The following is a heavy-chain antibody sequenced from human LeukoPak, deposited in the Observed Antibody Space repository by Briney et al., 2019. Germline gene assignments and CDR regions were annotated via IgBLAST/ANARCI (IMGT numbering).Heavy chain of an antibody. D-gene: IGHD3-22*01. CDR2: ISGGGGST. Sequence: GGSLRLSCAASGFTFSSYAMSWVRQAPGVGLEWVSAISGGGGSTWYADSVKGRFTISRDNSKNTLYMQMNSLRAEDTAVYYCAKDSYDSSGSRYDYWGQGTLVTVSS. V-gene: IGHV3-23*01. CDR1: GFTFSSYA. CDR3: AKDSYDSSGSRYDY. J-gene: IGHJ4*02.